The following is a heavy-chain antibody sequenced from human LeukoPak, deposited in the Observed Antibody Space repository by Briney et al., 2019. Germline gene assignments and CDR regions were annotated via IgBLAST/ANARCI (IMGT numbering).Heavy chain of an antibody. V-gene: IGHV3-21*01. Sequence: GGSLRLSCAASGFTFSIYSLSWVRQAPGKGLEWVSSISSSSTLISYGDSVKGRFTISRDNANNSLFLQMDSLRADDTAVYYCARCDYVWGGPYYFDYWGQGTLVTVSS. CDR2: ISSSSTLI. J-gene: IGHJ4*02. CDR1: GFTFSIYS. D-gene: IGHD3-16*01. CDR3: ARCDYVWGGPYYFDY.